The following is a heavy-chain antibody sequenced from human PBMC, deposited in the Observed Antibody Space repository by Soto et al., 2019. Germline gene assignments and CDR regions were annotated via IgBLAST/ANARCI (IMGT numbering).Heavy chain of an antibody. CDR1: GFTFSSYW. CDR2: INSDGSTT. V-gene: IGHV3-74*01. Sequence: EVQLVESGGGLVQPGGSLRLSCAASGFTFSSYWMQWVRQAPGKGLVWVSRINSDGSTTSYADSVKGRFTISRDNAKNPLYLQMNSLRAEDTAVYYCARDRAIAYSGCDPCGQGTLVTVSS. J-gene: IGHJ5*02. CDR3: ARDRAIAYSGCDP. D-gene: IGHD2-2*02.